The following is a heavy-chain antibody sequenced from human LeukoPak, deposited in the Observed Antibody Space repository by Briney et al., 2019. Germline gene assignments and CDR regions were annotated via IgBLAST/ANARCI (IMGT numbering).Heavy chain of an antibody. CDR2: ISTSSSTI. J-gene: IGHJ4*02. V-gene: IGHV3-48*01. Sequence: PGGSLRLSCAASGFTFSTYSMNWVRQAPGKGLEWISYISTSSSTIYYADSVKGRFTFSRDNAKNSLYLQMNSLRAEDTAVYYCARDIVPTSTNLFARRDTYYFDYWGQGTLVTVSS. CDR1: GFTFSTYS. CDR3: ARDIVPTSTNLFARRDTYYFDY. D-gene: IGHD5-12*01.